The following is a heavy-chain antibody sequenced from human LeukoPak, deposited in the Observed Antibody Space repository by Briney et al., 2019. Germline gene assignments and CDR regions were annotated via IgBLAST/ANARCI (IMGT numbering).Heavy chain of an antibody. CDR3: AKENDSWSASYMDV. V-gene: IGHV3-11*01. J-gene: IGHJ6*03. D-gene: IGHD3-3*01. CDR2: ISSVGSST. CDR1: GFTFSGDY. Sequence: GGSLRLSCAASGFTFSGDYMSWIRQAPGKGLEWVSYISSVGSSTVYADSVKGRFTISRDNTKSSLFLQMNSLRAEDTAVYYCAKENDSWSASYMDVWGKGTPVTVSS.